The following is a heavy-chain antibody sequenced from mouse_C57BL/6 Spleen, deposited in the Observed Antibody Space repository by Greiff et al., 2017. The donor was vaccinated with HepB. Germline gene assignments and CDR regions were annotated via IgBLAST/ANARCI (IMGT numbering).Heavy chain of an antibody. CDR3: ARKGDSSGWSFAY. CDR2: IHPNSGST. V-gene: IGHV1-64*01. CDR1: GYTFTSYW. D-gene: IGHD3-2*02. Sequence: QVQLQQPGAELVKPGASVKLSCKASGYTFTSYWMHWVKQRPGQGLEWIGMIHPNSGSTNYNEKFKSKATLTVDKSSSTAYMQLSSLTSEDSAVYYCARKGDSSGWSFAYWGQGTLVTVSA. J-gene: IGHJ3*01.